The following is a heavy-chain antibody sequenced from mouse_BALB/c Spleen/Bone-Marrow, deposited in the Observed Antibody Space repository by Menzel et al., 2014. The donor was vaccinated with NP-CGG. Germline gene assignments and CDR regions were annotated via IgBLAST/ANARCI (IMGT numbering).Heavy chain of an antibody. CDR2: ISSGGSYT. Sequence: EVKLMESGGDSVKPGGSLKLSCAASGFTFSSYGMSWVRQTPDKRLEWVATISSGGSYTYYPDSVKGRFTISRDNAKNTLYLQMSSLKSEDTAMYYCARDGLDYWGQGTTLTVSS. D-gene: IGHD3-1*01. V-gene: IGHV5-6*01. J-gene: IGHJ2*01. CDR1: GFTFSSYG. CDR3: ARDGLDY.